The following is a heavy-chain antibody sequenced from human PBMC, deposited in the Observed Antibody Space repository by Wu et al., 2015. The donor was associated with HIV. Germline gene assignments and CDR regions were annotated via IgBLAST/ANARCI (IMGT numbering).Heavy chain of an antibody. V-gene: IGHV1-2*02. CDR1: GYTFTGYY. J-gene: IGHJ1*01. CDR3: ARAPTDYGTSPGKYFQH. Sequence: QVQLVQSGAEVKKPGASVKVSCKASGYTFTGYYMHWVRQAPGQGLEWMGWINPNSGGTNYAQKFQGRVTMTRDTSISTAYMELSRLRSDDTAVYYCARAPTDYGTSPGKYFQHWGQGTLVTVSS. CDR2: INPNSGGT. D-gene: IGHD2-2*01.